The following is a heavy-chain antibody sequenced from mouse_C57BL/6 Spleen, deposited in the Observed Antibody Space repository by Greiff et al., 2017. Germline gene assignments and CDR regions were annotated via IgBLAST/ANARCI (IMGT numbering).Heavy chain of an antibody. CDR3: ARDHDYEGGFAY. CDR2: ISYVGSH. D-gene: IGHD2-4*01. V-gene: IGHV3-6*01. CDR1: GYSITSGYY. J-gene: IGHJ3*01. Sequence: EVQLQESGPGLGKPSQSLSLTCPVTGYSITSGYYWNWIRQFPGNKLEWMGYISYVGSHNYNPSLKNRISITLDPSKNQFFLKLNSVTTEDTATYYCARDHDYEGGFAYWGQGTLVTVSA.